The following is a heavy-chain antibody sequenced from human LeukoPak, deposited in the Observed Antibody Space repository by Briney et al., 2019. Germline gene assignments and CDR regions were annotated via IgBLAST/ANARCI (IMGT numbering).Heavy chain of an antibody. J-gene: IGHJ4*01. V-gene: IGHV3-74*01. CDR3: ARGYYGDTHFDY. CDR2: MNNDGSST. Sequence: GGSLRLSCAASGFTFSTYWIHWVRQAPGKGLVWVSRMNNDGSSTNYADSVKGRFTISRDNAKNTLYLQMNSLRAEDTAVYYCARGYYGDTHFDYWGQGILVTVSS. D-gene: IGHD4-17*01. CDR1: GFTFSTYW.